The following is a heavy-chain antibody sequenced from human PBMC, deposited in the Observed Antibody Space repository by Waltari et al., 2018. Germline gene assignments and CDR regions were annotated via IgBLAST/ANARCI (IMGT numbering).Heavy chain of an antibody. J-gene: IGHJ4*02. CDR2: IYTSGST. CDR3: ARTRYDSSGYWDY. V-gene: IGHV4-61*09. CDR1: GGSISSGSYY. D-gene: IGHD3-22*01. Sequence: QVQLQESGPGLVKPSQTLSLTCTVSGGSISSGSYYWSWIRQPAGKGLEWIGYIYTSGSTNYNPSLKRRVTIPVDTSKNQFSLKLSSVTAADTAVYYCARTRYDSSGYWDYWGQGTLVTVSS.